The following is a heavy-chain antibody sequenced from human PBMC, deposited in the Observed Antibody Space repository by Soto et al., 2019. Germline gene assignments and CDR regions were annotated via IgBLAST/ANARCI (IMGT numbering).Heavy chain of an antibody. D-gene: IGHD2-15*01. CDR1: GYSFTSYW. CDR3: ARQVVVAATGIDP. V-gene: IGHV5-10-1*01. Sequence: PGESLKTSCKGSGYSFTSYWISWVRQMPGKGLEWMGRIDPSDSYTNYSPSFQGHVTISADKSISTAYLQWSSLKASDTAMYYCARQVVVAATGIDPWGQGTLVTVSS. CDR2: IDPSDSYT. J-gene: IGHJ5*02.